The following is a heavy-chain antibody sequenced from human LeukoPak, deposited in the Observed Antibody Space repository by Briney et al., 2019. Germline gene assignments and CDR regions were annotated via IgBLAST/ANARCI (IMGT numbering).Heavy chain of an antibody. V-gene: IGHV3-43*01. CDR3: ARDRTAEAGNDYYKGV. CDR2: ITWDGGTT. J-gene: IGHJ6*03. D-gene: IGHD6-13*01. CDR1: GFTFDDYT. Sequence: GGSLRLSCAASGFTFDDYTMHWVRQPPGKGLEWISLITWDGGTTYYADSVRGRFTISRDNSKNSLFLRMNSLRPEDTALYYCARDRTAEAGNDYYKGVWGDGTTVIVSS.